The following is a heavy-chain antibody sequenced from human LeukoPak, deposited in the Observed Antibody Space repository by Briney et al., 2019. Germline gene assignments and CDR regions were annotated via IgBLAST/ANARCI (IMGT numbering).Heavy chain of an antibody. D-gene: IGHD2-2*02. Sequence: SETLSLTCTVSGGSISSGGYYWSWIRQHPGKGLEWIGYIYYSGSTYYNPSLKSRVTISVDTSKNQFSLKLSSVTAADTAVYYCAREDQVPAAIYAFDIWGQGTMVTVSS. CDR2: IYYSGST. V-gene: IGHV4-31*03. CDR3: AREDQVPAAIYAFDI. CDR1: GGSISSGGYY. J-gene: IGHJ3*02.